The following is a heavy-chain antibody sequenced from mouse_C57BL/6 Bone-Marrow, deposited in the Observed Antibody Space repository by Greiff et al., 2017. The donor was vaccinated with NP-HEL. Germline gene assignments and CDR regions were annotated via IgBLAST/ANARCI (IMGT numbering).Heavy chain of an antibody. CDR2: FYPGSGSI. D-gene: IGHD1-1*01. V-gene: IGHV1-62-2*01. J-gene: IGHJ3*01. CDR3: ARHEGYDGSSYPWFAY. CDR1: GYTFTEYT. Sequence: QVQLKESGAELVKPGASVKLSCKASGYTFTEYTIHWVKQRSGQGLEWIGWFYPGSGSIKYNEKFKDKATLTADKSSSTVYMELSRLTSEDSAVYFCARHEGYDGSSYPWFAYWGQGTLVTVSA.